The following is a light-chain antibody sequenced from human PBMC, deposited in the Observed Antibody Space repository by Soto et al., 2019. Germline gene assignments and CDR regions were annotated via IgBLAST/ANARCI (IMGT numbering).Light chain of an antibody. J-gene: IGKJ2*01. CDR3: QQYNNWPPVYT. CDR2: GAS. Sequence: EIVMTQSPATLSVSPGERATLSCRASQSVSSNLAWYQQKPGQAPRLLIYGASTRATGLPARFSGSGSGTEFTLTISSMQPEDFAVYYCQQYNNWPPVYTFGQATKLEIK. V-gene: IGKV3-15*01. CDR1: QSVSSN.